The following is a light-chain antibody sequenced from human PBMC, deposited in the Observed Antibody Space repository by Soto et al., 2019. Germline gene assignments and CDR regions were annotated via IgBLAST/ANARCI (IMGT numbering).Light chain of an antibody. Sequence: EIVLTQSPATLSVSTGEGVSLSWSASERLTTNFAWYQQSPGQAPRLLIYGTYTSATGIPTMFSGSGTATEFTLTISSLESEDFAVYYCQQYNKWSRTFCGGIKVDIK. V-gene: IGKV3D-15*01. CDR2: GTY. CDR3: QQYNKWSRT. CDR1: ERLTTN. J-gene: IGKJ4*01.